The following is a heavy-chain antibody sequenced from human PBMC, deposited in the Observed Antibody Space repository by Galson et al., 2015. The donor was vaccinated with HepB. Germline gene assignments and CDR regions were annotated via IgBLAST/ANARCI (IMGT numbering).Heavy chain of an antibody. V-gene: IGHV3-49*03. J-gene: IGHJ4*02. Sequence: SLRLSCATSGFTFGDYAMRWFRQAPGKGLEWVGLIRSKAYGGTTEYAASVKGRFTISRDDSKSIAHLQMNSLKTEDTAVYYCAREARWLQSKPLDYWGQGTLVTVSS. D-gene: IGHD5-24*01. CDR2: IRSKAYGGTT. CDR1: GFTFGDYA. CDR3: AREARWLQSKPLDY.